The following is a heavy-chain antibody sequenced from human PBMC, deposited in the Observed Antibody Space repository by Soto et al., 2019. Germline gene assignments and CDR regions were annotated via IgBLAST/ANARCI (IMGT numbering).Heavy chain of an antibody. V-gene: IGHV4-4*07. CDR1: GASLACYY. Sequence: PSETLSLTCNVSGASLACYYLSLIRQPPGKGLEWIGRIYATGSTYYNPSLKIRLTMSVDMSKNQVSLTLRSVTAADTAVYYCAGRRQNSYYYDSSGRFDPWGQETLVTVSS. CDR3: AGRRQNSYYYDSSGRFDP. J-gene: IGHJ5*02. CDR2: IYATGST. D-gene: IGHD3-22*01.